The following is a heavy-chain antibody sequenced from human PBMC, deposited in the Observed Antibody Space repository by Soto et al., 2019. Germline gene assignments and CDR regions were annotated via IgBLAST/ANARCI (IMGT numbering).Heavy chain of an antibody. D-gene: IGHD3-3*01. Sequence: ASVKVSCKASGYTFTSYGISWVRQAPGQGLEWMGWISAYNGNTNYAQKLQGRVTMTTDTSTSTAYMELRSLRSDDTAVYYCARTEIFGVVTIPSGFDYWGQGTLVTVSS. CDR2: ISAYNGNT. V-gene: IGHV1-18*01. J-gene: IGHJ4*02. CDR1: GYTFTSYG. CDR3: ARTEIFGVVTIPSGFDY.